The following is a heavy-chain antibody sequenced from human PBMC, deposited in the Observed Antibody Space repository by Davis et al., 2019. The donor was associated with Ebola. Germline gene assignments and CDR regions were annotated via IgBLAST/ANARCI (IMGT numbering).Heavy chain of an antibody. CDR3: ARTQRYCSGGSCYSYDY. CDR2: ISYDGSNK. Sequence: PGGSLRLSCAASGFTFSSYAMHWVRQAPGKGLEWVAVISYDGSNKYYADSVKGRFTISRDNSKNTLYLQMNSLRAEDTAVYYCARTQRYCSGGSCYSYDYWGQGTLVTVSS. J-gene: IGHJ4*02. V-gene: IGHV3-30-3*01. CDR1: GFTFSSYA. D-gene: IGHD2-15*01.